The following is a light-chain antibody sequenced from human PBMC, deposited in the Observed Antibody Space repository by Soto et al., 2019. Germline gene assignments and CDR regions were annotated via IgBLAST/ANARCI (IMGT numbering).Light chain of an antibody. CDR1: QDISTY. CDR2: DAS. CDR3: QQMKTFPLT. Sequence: IELTQSPPSLSASVGDRVTISCRASQDISTYLAWYQQKSGKAPRLLIFDASTLQSGVPSRFSGSESGTDFALTISSLQTEDFASYYCQQMKTFPLTFGGGTRVEV. J-gene: IGKJ4*01. V-gene: IGKV1-9*01.